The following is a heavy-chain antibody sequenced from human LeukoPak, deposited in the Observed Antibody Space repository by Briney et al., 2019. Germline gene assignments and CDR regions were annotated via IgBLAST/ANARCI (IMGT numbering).Heavy chain of an antibody. D-gene: IGHD3-10*01. Sequence: GGSLRLSCGASGFTFDDYWMSWVRQAPGQGLEWVGRIRSTANGYATAYAASVKGRFTISRDDSKNTAYLQMDSLKTEDTAVYYCTGNYYGSGSYADFDYWGQGTLVTVSS. CDR1: GFTFDDYW. V-gene: IGHV3-73*01. CDR2: IRSTANGYAT. CDR3: TGNYYGSGSYADFDY. J-gene: IGHJ4*02.